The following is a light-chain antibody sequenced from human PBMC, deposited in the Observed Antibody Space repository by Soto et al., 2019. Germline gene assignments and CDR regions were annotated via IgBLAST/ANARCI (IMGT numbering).Light chain of an antibody. CDR2: SAS. J-gene: IGKJ2*01. CDR3: QQTYSAPHT. CDR1: QTISNF. V-gene: IGKV1-39*01. Sequence: DIQMTQSPSSLSASVGDRVTITCRASQTISNFLNWYQKKPGKAPTLLIYSASSLQRGVPANFSGSGSGADFTLTIIHVRPEDLATYYCQQTYSAPHTFGQGTKVELK.